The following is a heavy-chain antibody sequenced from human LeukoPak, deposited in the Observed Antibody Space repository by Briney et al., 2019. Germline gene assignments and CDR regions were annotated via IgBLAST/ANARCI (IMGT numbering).Heavy chain of an antibody. V-gene: IGHV4-59*01. J-gene: IGHJ6*03. D-gene: IGHD6-13*01. CDR3: ARYSRAYYYMDV. Sequence: PSETLSLTCTVSGGSISSYYWSWLRQPPGKGLEWIGYIYYSGSANYHPSLKSRVTISVDTSKNRFSLRLSSVTAADTAVYYCARYSRAYYYMDVWGKGTTVTVSS. CDR1: GGSISSYY. CDR2: IYYSGSA.